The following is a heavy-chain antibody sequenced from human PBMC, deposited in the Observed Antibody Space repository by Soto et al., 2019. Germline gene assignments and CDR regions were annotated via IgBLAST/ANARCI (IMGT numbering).Heavy chain of an antibody. D-gene: IGHD3-22*01. Sequence: GASVKVSCKASGYTFTSYDINWVRQATGQGLEWMGWMNPNSGNTGYAQKFQGRVTMTRNTSISTAYMELSSLRSEDTAVYYCARGFPYYYERRGYLRFDPWGQGTLVPV. V-gene: IGHV1-8*01. CDR2: MNPNSGNT. J-gene: IGHJ5*02. CDR1: GYTFTSYD. CDR3: ARGFPYYYERRGYLRFDP.